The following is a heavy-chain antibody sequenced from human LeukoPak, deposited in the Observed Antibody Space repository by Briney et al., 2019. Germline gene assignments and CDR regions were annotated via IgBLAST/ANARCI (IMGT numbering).Heavy chain of an antibody. D-gene: IGHD5-18*01. CDR1: GFTFSNYA. V-gene: IGHV3-23*01. CDR3: ATLTDTAMVTVDY. J-gene: IGHJ4*02. CDR2: IDGTGGST. Sequence: GGSLRLSCAASGFTFSNYAMNWVRQAPGKGLEWVSAIDGTGGSTYYADSVKGRFTISRDNSKNTLYLQMNSLRAEDTAVYYCATLTDTAMVTVDYWGQGTLVTVSS.